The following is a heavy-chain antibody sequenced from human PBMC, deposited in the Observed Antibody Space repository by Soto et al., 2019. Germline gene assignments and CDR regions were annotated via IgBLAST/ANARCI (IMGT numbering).Heavy chain of an antibody. Sequence: WGTLSLTCTVSDSSISRCGWSLMRQPPGKGLEWNWYIYYSGSPNHNPSPKSRVTISVDTSKNQFSLKLSSVTAADTAVYYCARTYNWNYGDWFDPWGQGTLVTVSS. J-gene: IGHJ5*02. D-gene: IGHD1-7*01. V-gene: IGHV4-59*01. CDR2: IYYSGSP. CDR1: DSSISRCG. CDR3: ARTYNWNYGDWFDP.